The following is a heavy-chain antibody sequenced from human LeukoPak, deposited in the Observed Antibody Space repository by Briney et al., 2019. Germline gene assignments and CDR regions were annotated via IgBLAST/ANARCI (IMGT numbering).Heavy chain of an antibody. Sequence: PGRSLRLSCAASGFTFDDFAMRWVRQAPGKGLEWVSSISWNSGTLAYADSVKGRFTISRDNAKNSLYLQMNSLRAEDTALYYCAKDYIEYSSSSFWSYFDYWGQGTLVTVSS. D-gene: IGHD6-6*01. V-gene: IGHV3-9*01. CDR3: AKDYIEYSSSSFWSYFDY. J-gene: IGHJ4*02. CDR1: GFTFDDFA. CDR2: ISWNSGTL.